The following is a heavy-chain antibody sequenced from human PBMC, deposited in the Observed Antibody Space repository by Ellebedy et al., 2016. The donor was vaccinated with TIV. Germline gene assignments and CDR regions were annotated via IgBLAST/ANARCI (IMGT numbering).Heavy chain of an antibody. V-gene: IGHV3-23*01. CDR3: AKDRVPFHYESSGYYYYFDY. CDR2: ISGSGGTT. D-gene: IGHD3-22*01. CDR1: GFTFTSYA. Sequence: GESLKISCAPSGFTFTSYAMRWVRQAPGKGLEWVSSISGSGGTTYYADSVKGRFTISRDNSKNTLYLQMNSLRAEDTAVYYCAKDRVPFHYESSGYYYYFDYWGQGTLVTVSS. J-gene: IGHJ4*02.